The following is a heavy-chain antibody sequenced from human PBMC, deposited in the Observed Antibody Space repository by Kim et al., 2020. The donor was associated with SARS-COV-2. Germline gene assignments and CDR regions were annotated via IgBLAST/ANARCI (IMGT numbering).Heavy chain of an antibody. V-gene: IGHV4-34*01. CDR3: ARGFVRSSSKNRIFDY. J-gene: IGHJ4*02. D-gene: IGHD6-6*01. CDR2: INHSGST. Sequence: SETLSLTCAVYGGSFSGYYWSWIRQPPGKGLEWIGEINHSGSTNYNPSFKSRVTISVDTAKNQFSLKLSSVTAADTAVYYCARGFVRSSSKNRIFDYWGQGTLVTVSS. CDR1: GGSFSGYY.